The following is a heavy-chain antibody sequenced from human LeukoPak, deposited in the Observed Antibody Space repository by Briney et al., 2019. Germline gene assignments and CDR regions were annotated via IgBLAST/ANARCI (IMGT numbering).Heavy chain of an antibody. J-gene: IGHJ3*02. D-gene: IGHD6-6*01. CDR3: AKSLGSAARPFAFDI. Sequence: GGSLRLSCAASGFTFSTYAMSWVRQAPGKGLEWVSGISGSGGSTYYADSVKGRFTISRDNSKNTLYLQMNSLRAEDTAVYYCAKSLGSAARPFAFDIWGQGTMVTVSS. V-gene: IGHV3-23*01. CDR1: GFTFSTYA. CDR2: ISGSGGST.